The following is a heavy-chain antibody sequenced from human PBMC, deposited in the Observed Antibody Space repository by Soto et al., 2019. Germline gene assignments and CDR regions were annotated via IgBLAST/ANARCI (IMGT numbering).Heavy chain of an antibody. J-gene: IGHJ4*02. CDR2: ISYDGSNK. D-gene: IGHD3-3*01. CDR3: AKQLAIFGVVTYYFDY. Sequence: GGSLRLSCAASGFTFSSYGMHWVRQAPGKGLEWVAVISYDGSNKYYGDSVKGRFTISRDNSKNTLYLQMNSLRAEDTAVYYCAKQLAIFGVVTYYFDYWGQGTLVTVSS. CDR1: GFTFSSYG. V-gene: IGHV3-30*18.